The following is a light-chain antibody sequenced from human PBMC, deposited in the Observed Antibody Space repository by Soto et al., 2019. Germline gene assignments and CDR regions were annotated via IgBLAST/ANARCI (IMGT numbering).Light chain of an antibody. CDR3: QQYNNCPRT. V-gene: IGKV3D-15*01. CDR1: QSVGVS. CDR2: EAS. Sequence: VVMTQSPATLSVSPGERATLSCRAGQSVGVSLAWYQQKPGQGPRLLIYEASTRATGIPARFSGSGSGTEFTLTISSLQSEDFAIYICQQYNNCPRTFGQGTKVDSK. J-gene: IGKJ1*01.